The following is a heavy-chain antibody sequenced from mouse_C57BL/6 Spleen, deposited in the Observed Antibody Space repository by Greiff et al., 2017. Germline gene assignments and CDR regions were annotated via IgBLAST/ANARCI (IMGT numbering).Heavy chain of an antibody. Sequence: VQLQQSGPELVKPGASVKISCKASGYTFTDYYMNWVKQSHGKSLEWIGDINPNNGGTSYNQTFKGKATLTVDKSSSTAYMELRSLTSEDSAVYYCATAGTGKNFDVWGTGTTVTVSS. D-gene: IGHD4-1*01. J-gene: IGHJ1*03. V-gene: IGHV1-26*01. CDR1: GYTFTDYY. CDR2: INPNNGGT. CDR3: ATAGTGKNFDV.